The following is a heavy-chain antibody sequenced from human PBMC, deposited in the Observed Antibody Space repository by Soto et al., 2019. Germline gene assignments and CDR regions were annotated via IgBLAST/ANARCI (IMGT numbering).Heavy chain of an antibody. J-gene: IGHJ6*02. CDR2: TYYRSKWYN. D-gene: IGHD6-19*01. CDR1: GDSVSSNSAA. CDR3: AREGAGNGAYYYYGMDV. V-gene: IGHV6-1*01. Sequence: PSQTLSLTCVISGDSVSSNSAAWNWIRQSPSRGLEWLGRTYYRSKWYNDYAVSVKSRITINPDTSKNQFSLQLNSVTPEDTAVYYCAREGAGNGAYYYYGMDVWGQGTTVTVSS.